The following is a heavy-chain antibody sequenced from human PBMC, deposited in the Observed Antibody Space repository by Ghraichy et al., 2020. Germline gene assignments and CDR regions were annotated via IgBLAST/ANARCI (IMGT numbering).Heavy chain of an antibody. CDR2: IIPIFGTA. J-gene: IGHJ3*02. CDR3: ARDGGAAAGQDSDAFDI. D-gene: IGHD6-13*01. Sequence: SVKVSCKASGGTFSSYAISWVRQAPGQGLEWMGGIIPIFGTANYAQKFQGRVTITADESTSTAYMELSSLRSEDTAVYYCARDGGAAAGQDSDAFDIWGQGTMVTVSS. V-gene: IGHV1-69*13. CDR1: GGTFSSYA.